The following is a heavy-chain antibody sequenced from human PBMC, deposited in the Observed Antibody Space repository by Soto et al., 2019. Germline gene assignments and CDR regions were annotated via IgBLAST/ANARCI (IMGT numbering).Heavy chain of an antibody. V-gene: IGHV3-23*01. CDR3: AKGRGYCSSTSCYVGSDY. CDR1: GFTFSSYA. Sequence: EVQLLESGGGLVQPGGSLRLSCAASGFTFSSYAMSWVRQAPGKGLEWVSAISGSGGSTYYADSVKGRFTISRDNSKNTQXLQMNSLRAEDTAVYYCAKGRGYCSSTSCYVGSDYWGQGTLVTVSS. CDR2: ISGSGGST. J-gene: IGHJ4*02. D-gene: IGHD2-2*01.